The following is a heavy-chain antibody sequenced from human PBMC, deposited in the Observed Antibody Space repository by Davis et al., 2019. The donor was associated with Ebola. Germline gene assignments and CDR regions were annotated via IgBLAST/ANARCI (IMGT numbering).Heavy chain of an antibody. Sequence: PSETLSLTCTVSGGSISSGGYYWSWIRQHPGKGLEWIGYIYYSGSTYYNPSLKSRVTISVDTSKNQFSLKLSSVTAADTAVYYCARVLWHLPSDYMDVWGKGTTVTVSS. CDR3: ARVLWHLPSDYMDV. J-gene: IGHJ6*03. D-gene: IGHD3-16*01. V-gene: IGHV4-61*08. CDR1: GGSISSGGYY. CDR2: IYYSGST.